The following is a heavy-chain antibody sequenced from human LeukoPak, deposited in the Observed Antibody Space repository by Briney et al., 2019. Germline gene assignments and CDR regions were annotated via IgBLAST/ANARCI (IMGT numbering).Heavy chain of an antibody. D-gene: IGHD1-26*01. J-gene: IGHJ4*02. CDR1: GYSFTTYW. Sequence: GESLKISCKGSGYSFTTYWIAWVRQMPGKGLEWMGVIYPGDSDTRYSPSFQGQVTLSADKSISTAYLQWSSLKASDTAIYYCARALVGAATLSYWGQGTLVTDSS. CDR3: ARALVGAATLSY. CDR2: IYPGDSDT. V-gene: IGHV5-51*01.